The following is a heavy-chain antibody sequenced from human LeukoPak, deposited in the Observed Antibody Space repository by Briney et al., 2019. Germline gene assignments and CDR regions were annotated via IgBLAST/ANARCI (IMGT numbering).Heavy chain of an antibody. V-gene: IGHV3-23*01. Sequence: PGGSLRLSCAASGFTFSSYAMSWVRQAPGKGLEWVSAISGSGGSTYYADSVKGRFTISRDNSKNTLYLQMNSLRAEDTAVYYCAKGHTYYYDSSGYYPLVPFDYWGQGTLVTVSS. CDR2: ISGSGGST. CDR3: AKGHTYYYDSSGYYPLVPFDY. CDR1: GFTFSSYA. D-gene: IGHD3-22*01. J-gene: IGHJ4*02.